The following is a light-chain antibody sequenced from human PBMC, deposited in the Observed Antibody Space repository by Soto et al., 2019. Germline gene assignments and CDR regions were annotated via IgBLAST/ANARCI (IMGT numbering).Light chain of an antibody. Sequence: QSALTQPASMSGSPGQSITISCTGTSSDVGGYNYVSWYQQHPGKAPKLMIYEVRNRPSGVSYRFSGSKSGNTASLTISGLQAEDEADYYCASYTSSSTLVFGGGTKLTVL. CDR2: EVR. CDR3: ASYTSSSTLV. CDR1: SSDVGGYNY. V-gene: IGLV2-14*01. J-gene: IGLJ2*01.